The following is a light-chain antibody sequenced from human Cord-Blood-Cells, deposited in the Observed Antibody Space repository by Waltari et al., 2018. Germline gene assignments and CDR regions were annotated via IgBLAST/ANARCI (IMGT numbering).Light chain of an antibody. CDR2: DAS. CDR3: QQYNSYSPYT. J-gene: IGKJ2*01. Sequence: DIQMTQSPSTLSASVGDRVTITCRASQSISSWLAWYQQKPGKAPKLLICDASSLESGVPSRFSGSGSGREFTLTISSVQADDFATYYCQQYNSYSPYTFGQGTKLEIK. CDR1: QSISSW. V-gene: IGKV1-5*01.